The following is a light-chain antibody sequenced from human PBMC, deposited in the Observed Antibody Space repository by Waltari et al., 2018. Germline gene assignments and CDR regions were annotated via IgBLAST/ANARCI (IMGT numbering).Light chain of an antibody. CDR3: QAWDSSTGV. Sequence: SYDLTQPPSVSVSPGQTGTITCPGDKLGDKYVSWYQQKSGQSPALVIYQDNKRPSGIPDRFSGSNSVNTATLTISGTQAMDEADYYCQAWDSSTGVFGGGTKLTVL. V-gene: IGLV3-1*01. CDR2: QDN. CDR1: KLGDKY. J-gene: IGLJ3*02.